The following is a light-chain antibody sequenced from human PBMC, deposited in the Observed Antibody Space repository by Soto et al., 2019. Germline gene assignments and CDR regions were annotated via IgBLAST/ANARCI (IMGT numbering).Light chain of an antibody. J-gene: IGLJ1*01. CDR2: LNSDGSH. CDR1: SGHSSYA. V-gene: IGLV4-69*01. CDR3: QTWGTGTQV. Sequence: QLVLTQSPSASASLGASVKLTCTLSSGHSSYAIAWHQQQPEKGHRYLMKLNSDGSHSKGDGIPDRFSGSSSGAERYLTISSLQYEEEADYYCQTWGTGTQVFGTGTKLTVL.